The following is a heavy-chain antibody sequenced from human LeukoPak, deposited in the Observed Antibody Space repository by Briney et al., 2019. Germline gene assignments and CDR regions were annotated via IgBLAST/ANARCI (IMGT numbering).Heavy chain of an antibody. J-gene: IGHJ5*02. CDR1: GGSFIGYY. CDR3: AREQKNWNDVGFWFDP. Sequence: SETLSRPSSVSGGSFIGYYWSWIRQPPGKGLEWIGEINHSGSTNYNPSLKSRVTISVDTSKNQFSLKLSSVTAADTAVYYCAREQKNWNDVGFWFDPWGQGTLVTVSS. V-gene: IGHV4-34*01. D-gene: IGHD1-1*01. CDR2: INHSGST.